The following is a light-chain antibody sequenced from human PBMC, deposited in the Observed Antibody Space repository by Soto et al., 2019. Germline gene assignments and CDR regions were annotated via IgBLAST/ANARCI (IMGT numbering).Light chain of an antibody. V-gene: IGKV2-24*01. Sequence: DVVLTQSPLSSPITLGQPASISCRSSQSLVYSDGNTYLSWLHQRPGQPPRLLIYKVSNRLSGVPDRLSGSGTGTDFTLKISRVKAEDVGVYYCMQLSHVPFTFGQGTKLEMK. CDR1: QSLVYSDGNTY. CDR3: MQLSHVPFT. CDR2: KVS. J-gene: IGKJ2*01.